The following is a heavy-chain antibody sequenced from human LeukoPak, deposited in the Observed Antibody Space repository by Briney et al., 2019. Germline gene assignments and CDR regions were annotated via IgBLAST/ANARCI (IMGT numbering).Heavy chain of an antibody. Sequence: PGGSLRLSCAASGFTFSNYWMSWVRQAPGKGLEWVANIKQDGSEKYYVDSVKGRFTISRDNAKKSLYLQMNSLRAEDTAAYYCARDREWFDPWGLGTLVTVSS. CDR1: GFTFSNYW. V-gene: IGHV3-7*01. CDR3: ARDREWFDP. J-gene: IGHJ5*02. CDR2: IKQDGSEK.